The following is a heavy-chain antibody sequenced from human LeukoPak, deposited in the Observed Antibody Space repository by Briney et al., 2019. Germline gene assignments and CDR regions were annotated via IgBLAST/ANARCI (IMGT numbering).Heavy chain of an antibody. D-gene: IGHD3-22*01. Sequence: GGSLRPSCAASGFTFSSYAMHSVRQAPGKGPERGAVISYDGSNKYYADSVKGRFTISRDNSKNTLYLQLNSLRAEDTAVYHCARGEYYYDSSGFDYWGQGTLVTVSS. CDR2: ISYDGSNK. CDR1: GFTFSSYA. V-gene: IGHV3-30*01. J-gene: IGHJ4*02. CDR3: ARGEYYYDSSGFDY.